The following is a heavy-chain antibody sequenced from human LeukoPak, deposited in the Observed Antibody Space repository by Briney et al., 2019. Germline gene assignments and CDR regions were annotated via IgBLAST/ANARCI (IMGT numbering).Heavy chain of an antibody. CDR1: GYTFTGYY. CDR3: ARVRHGSGSYYNEVLTWFDP. Sequence: ASVKVSCKASGYTFTGYYMHWVRQAPGQGLEWMGWINPNSGGTNYVQKFQGRVTMTRDTSISTAYMELSRLRSDDTAVYYCARVRHGSGSYYNEVLTWFDPWGQGTLVTVSS. CDR2: INPNSGGT. J-gene: IGHJ5*01. V-gene: IGHV1-2*02. D-gene: IGHD3-10*01.